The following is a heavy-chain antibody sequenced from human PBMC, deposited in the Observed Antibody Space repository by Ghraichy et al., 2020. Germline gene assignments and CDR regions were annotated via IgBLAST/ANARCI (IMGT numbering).Heavy chain of an antibody. CDR3: ARVRTTVTLEDSYSYMDV. V-gene: IGHV4-30-4*01. CDR1: DASLSSGDYY. D-gene: IGHD4-11*01. Sequence: SETLSPTCSVSDASLSSGDYYWNWIRQTPGQGLEWIGYFYFTGSTNYNPSLKGRASMSVDTSRNEFSLKLTSVTAADTAVYYCARVRTTVTLEDSYSYMDVWGKGTTVTVSS. CDR2: FYFTGST. J-gene: IGHJ6*03.